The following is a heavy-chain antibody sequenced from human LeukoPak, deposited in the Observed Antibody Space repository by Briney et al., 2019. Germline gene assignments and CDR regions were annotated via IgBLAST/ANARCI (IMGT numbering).Heavy chain of an antibody. CDR1: GFTFSGFG. D-gene: IGHD6-13*01. CDR3: AKRDSAGSGTGKYYFDY. Sequence: PGGSLRLSCAAPGFTFSGFGMHWVRQAPGKGLEWVAFIQYNGNNKYYANSVKGRFTLSRDNSENTLYLQMNSLRAEDTAIYYCAKRDSAGSGTGKYYFDYWGQGTLVTVSS. CDR2: IQYNGNNK. J-gene: IGHJ4*02. V-gene: IGHV3-30*02.